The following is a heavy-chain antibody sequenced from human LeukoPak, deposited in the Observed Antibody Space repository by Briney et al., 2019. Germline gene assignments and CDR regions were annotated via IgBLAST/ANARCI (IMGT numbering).Heavy chain of an antibody. CDR2: IKSDGSST. Sequence: GGSLRLSCAASGFTFSSYWMHWVRQAPRKGRVWVSRIKSDGSSTSYADSVKGRFTNSRDNAKSTLYLQMNSLRAEDTAVYYCARDRQGRNWFDPWGQGTLVIVSS. V-gene: IGHV3-74*01. D-gene: IGHD6-6*01. J-gene: IGHJ5*02. CDR3: ARDRQGRNWFDP. CDR1: GFTFSSYW.